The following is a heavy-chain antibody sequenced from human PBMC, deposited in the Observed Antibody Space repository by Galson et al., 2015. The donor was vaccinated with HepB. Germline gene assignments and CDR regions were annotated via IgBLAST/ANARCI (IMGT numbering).Heavy chain of an antibody. J-gene: IGHJ6*02. CDR3: ARDKVSPYGYNPNYYYYGMDV. V-gene: IGHV1-46*04. Sequence: SVKVSCKASGYTFTSYYMHWVRQAPGQGLEWMGIINPSGGSTSYAQKLQGRVTMTRDTSTSTVYMELSSLRSEDTAVYYCARDKVSPYGYNPNYYYYGMDVWGQGTTVTVSS. D-gene: IGHD5-24*01. CDR1: GYTFTSYY. CDR2: INPSGGST.